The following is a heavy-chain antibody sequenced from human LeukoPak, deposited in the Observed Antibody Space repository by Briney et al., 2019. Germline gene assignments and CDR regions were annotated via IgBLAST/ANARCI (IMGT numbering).Heavy chain of an antibody. Sequence: SETLSLTCAVYGGSFSGYYWSWIRQPPGKGLEWIGEINHSGSTNYNPSLKSRVTISVDTSKNKFSLKLSSVTAADTAVYYCARTAYCSSTSCYSYPRYYYYGMDVWGQGTTVTVSS. D-gene: IGHD2-2*01. CDR3: ARTAYCSSTSCYSYPRYYYYGMDV. CDR1: GGSFSGYY. J-gene: IGHJ6*02. CDR2: INHSGST. V-gene: IGHV4-34*01.